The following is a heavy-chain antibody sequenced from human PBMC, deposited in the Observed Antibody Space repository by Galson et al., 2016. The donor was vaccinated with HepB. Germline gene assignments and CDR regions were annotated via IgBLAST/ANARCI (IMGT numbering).Heavy chain of an antibody. Sequence: SLRLSCAASGFSFRYNWIHWVRQAPGKGLVWVSRIDRDGTSTSYADSVKGRFTISRDNSKNTFHLQMNSLRPEDTAVYYCARDLTPLILVVNTYYFDSWGQGARVTVSS. D-gene: IGHD3-22*01. CDR2: IDRDGTST. CDR1: GFSFRYNW. V-gene: IGHV3-74*01. J-gene: IGHJ4*02. CDR3: ARDLTPLILVVNTYYFDS.